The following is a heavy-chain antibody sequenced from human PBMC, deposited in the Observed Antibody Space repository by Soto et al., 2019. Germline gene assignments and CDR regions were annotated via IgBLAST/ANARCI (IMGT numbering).Heavy chain of an antibody. Sequence: ASVKVSCKASGYTFTSYDINWVRQATGQGLEWLGRMIPIIGNTNYAQKFQGRVTITGDESTTTAYMELSSLRSDDTAVYYCAKDGGKDGYFGNWFDPWGQGTLVTSPQ. CDR2: MIPIIGNT. V-gene: IGHV1-8*01. CDR3: AKDGGKDGYFGNWFDP. J-gene: IGHJ5*02. D-gene: IGHD5-12*01. CDR1: GYTFTSYD.